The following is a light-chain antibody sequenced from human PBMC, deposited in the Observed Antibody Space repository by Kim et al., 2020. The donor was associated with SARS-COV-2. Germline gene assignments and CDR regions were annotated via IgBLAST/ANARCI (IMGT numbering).Light chain of an antibody. J-gene: IGLJ3*02. V-gene: IGLV3-19*01. Sequence: SSELTQDPAVSVALGQTVRLTCQGDSLRKCYATWYQQRPGQAPTLVLYGKYDRPSGIPDRFSGSASGNTAFLTITGAQAEDEGDNYCSPWDVSGDQVVF. CDR3: SPWDVSGDQVV. CDR1: SLRKCY. CDR2: GKY.